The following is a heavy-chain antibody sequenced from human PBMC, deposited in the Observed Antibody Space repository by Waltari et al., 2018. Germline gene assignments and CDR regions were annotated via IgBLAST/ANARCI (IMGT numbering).Heavy chain of an antibody. D-gene: IGHD3-9*01. V-gene: IGHV3-23*01. CDR3: VKDRPDWPIDF. Sequence: EVQLLESGGGLVQPGGSLRLSCAASGFTFRSYSMSWVRQAPGKGLEWVSSISRNGAGTYFADSVKGRFTISRDNSQNTLYLQISSLRVEDTAIYYCVKDRPDWPIDFWGQGTRVTVSS. CDR1: GFTFRSYS. CDR2: ISRNGAGT. J-gene: IGHJ4*02.